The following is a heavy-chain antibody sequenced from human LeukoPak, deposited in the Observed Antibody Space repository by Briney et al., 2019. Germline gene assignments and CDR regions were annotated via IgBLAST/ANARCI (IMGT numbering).Heavy chain of an antibody. Sequence: ASVKVSCKASGYTFTGYYMHWVRQAPGQGLEWMGRINPNSGGTNYAQKFQGSVTMTRDTSISTAYMELSRLRSDDTAVYYCAISFPARDGSGYYDPYYFDYWGQGTLVSVSS. CDR2: INPNSGGT. D-gene: IGHD3-22*01. CDR3: AISFPARDGSGYYDPYYFDY. CDR1: GYTFTGYY. J-gene: IGHJ4*02. V-gene: IGHV1-2*06.